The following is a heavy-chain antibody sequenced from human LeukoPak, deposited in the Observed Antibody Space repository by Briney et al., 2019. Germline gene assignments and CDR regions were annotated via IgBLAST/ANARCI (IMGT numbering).Heavy chain of an antibody. CDR1: GGSISSYY. J-gene: IGHJ5*02. V-gene: IGHV4-59*01. Sequence: SETLSLTCTVSGGSISSYYWSWIRQPPGKGLEWIGYIYYSGSTNYNPSLKSRVTISVDTSKNQFSLKLSSVTAADTAVYYRARVGVYYDFWSGYLDHNWFDPWGQGTLVTVSS. CDR3: ARVGVYYDFWSGYLDHNWFDP. CDR2: IYYSGST. D-gene: IGHD3-3*01.